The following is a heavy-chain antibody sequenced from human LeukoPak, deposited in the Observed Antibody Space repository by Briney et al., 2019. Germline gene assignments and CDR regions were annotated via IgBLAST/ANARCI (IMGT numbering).Heavy chain of an antibody. CDR1: GYTFTSYG. Sequence: ASVKVSRKASGYTFTSYGISWVRQAPGQGLEWMGWISAYNGNTNYAQKLQGRVTMTTDTSTSTAYMELRSLRSDDTAVYYCARGRKYYYDSSGSNWFDPWGQGTLVTVSS. V-gene: IGHV1-18*01. D-gene: IGHD3-22*01. CDR3: ARGRKYYYDSSGSNWFDP. J-gene: IGHJ5*02. CDR2: ISAYNGNT.